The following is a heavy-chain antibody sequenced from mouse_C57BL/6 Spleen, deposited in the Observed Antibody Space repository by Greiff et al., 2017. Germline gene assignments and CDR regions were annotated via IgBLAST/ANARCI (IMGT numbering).Heavy chain of an antibody. Sequence: EVQLQQSGPGLVKPSQSLSLTCSVTGYSITSGYYWNWIRQFPGNKLEWMGYISYDGSNNYNPSLKNRISITRDPSKNQFFLKLNSVTTEDTATYYCARDYYGSSYWYFDVWGTGTTVTVSS. V-gene: IGHV3-6*01. CDR1: GYSITSGYY. J-gene: IGHJ1*03. CDR3: ARDYYGSSYWYFDV. D-gene: IGHD1-1*01. CDR2: ISYDGSN.